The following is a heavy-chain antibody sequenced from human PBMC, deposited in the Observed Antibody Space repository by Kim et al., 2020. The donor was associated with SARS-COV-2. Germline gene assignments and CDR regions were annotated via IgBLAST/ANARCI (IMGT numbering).Heavy chain of an antibody. Sequence: SVKVSCKASGGTFSSYAISWVRQAPGQGLEWMGGIIPIFGTANYAQKFQGRVTITADESTSTAYMELSSLRSEDTAVYYCASNPPLVXXCSGXSCYLNWXXXWGQGTLXTXSS. J-gene: IGHJ5*02. D-gene: IGHD2-15*01. V-gene: IGHV1-69*13. CDR3: ASNPPLVXXCSGXSCYLNWXXX. CDR1: GGTFSSYA. CDR2: IIPIFGTA.